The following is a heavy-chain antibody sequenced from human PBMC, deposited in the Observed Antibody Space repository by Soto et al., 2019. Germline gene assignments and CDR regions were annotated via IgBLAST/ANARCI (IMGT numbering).Heavy chain of an antibody. CDR3: ARSDCTSTSCYVVWFDP. CDR1: GFTFSDHY. V-gene: IGHV3-72*01. J-gene: IGHJ5*02. D-gene: IGHD2-2*01. CDR2: IRNKANSYTT. Sequence: GGSLRLSCAASGFTFSDHYVDWVRQAPGKGLEWVGRIRNKANSYTTVYAASVKGRFSISRDDSKNSVYLQMNSLRAEDTAVYYCARSDCTSTSCYVVWFDPWGQGTLVTVSS.